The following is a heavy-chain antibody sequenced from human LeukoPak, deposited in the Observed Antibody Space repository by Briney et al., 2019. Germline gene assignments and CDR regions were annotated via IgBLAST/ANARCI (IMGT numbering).Heavy chain of an antibody. CDR3: AKDDTVTTVTTGDY. J-gene: IGHJ4*02. CDR2: ISGSGGST. V-gene: IGHV3-23*01. Sequence: GGSLRLSCAASGSTFSSYAMNWVRQAPGKGLEWVSAISGSGGSTYYADSVKGRFTISRDNSKNTLYLQMNSLRAEDTALYYCAKDDTVTTVTTGDYWGQGTLVTVSS. CDR1: GSTFSSYA. D-gene: IGHD4-17*01.